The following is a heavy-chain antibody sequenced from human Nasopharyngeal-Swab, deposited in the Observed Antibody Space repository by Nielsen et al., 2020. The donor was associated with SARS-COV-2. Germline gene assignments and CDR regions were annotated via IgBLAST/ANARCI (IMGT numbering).Heavy chain of an antibody. J-gene: IGHJ4*02. CDR2: ISWDGGST. CDR3: AKDVGDSLYYFDY. D-gene: IGHD4-17*01. V-gene: IGHV3-43*01. CDR1: GFTFDDYT. Sequence: GESLKISCAASGFTFDDYTMHWVRQAPGKGLEWVSLISWDGGSTYYADSVKGRFTISRDNSKNSLYLQMNSLRTEDTALYYCAKDVGDSLYYFDYWGQGTLVTVSS.